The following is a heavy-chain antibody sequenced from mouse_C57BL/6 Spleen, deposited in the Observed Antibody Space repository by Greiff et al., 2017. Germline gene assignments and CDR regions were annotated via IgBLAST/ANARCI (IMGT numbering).Heavy chain of an antibody. CDR2: IWSDGST. V-gene: IGHV2-6-1*01. D-gene: IGHD2-4*01. J-gene: IGHJ4*01. CDR3: ARHNYDYYYYAMDY. Sequence: QVQLKQSGPGLVAPSQSLSITCTVSGFSLTSYGVHWVRQPPGKGLEWLVVIWSDGSTTYNSALKSRLSISKDNSKSQVFLKMNSLQTDDTAMYYGARHNYDYYYYAMDYWGQGTSVTVSS. CDR1: GFSLTSYG.